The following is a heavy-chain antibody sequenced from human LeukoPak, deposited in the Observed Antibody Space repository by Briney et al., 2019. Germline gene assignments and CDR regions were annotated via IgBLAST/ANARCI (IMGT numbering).Heavy chain of an antibody. V-gene: IGHV5-51*01. D-gene: IGHD3-10*01. CDR1: GYSFNTFY. CDR2: IYPSDSET. J-gene: IGHJ5*02. CDR3: ARLIYYGSGRTYFFDP. Sequence: GESLKISCKGSGYSFNTFYIGWVRQTPETGLEWMGNIYPSDSETKYKPSFQGQVTISVDKSINTAYLRLSSLKASDTAVYYCARLIYYGSGRTYFFDPWGQGTLVIVSS.